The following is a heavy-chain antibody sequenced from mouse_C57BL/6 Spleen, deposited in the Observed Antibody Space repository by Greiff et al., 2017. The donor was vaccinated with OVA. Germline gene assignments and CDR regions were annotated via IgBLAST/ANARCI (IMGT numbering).Heavy chain of an antibody. CDR3: ARLVTTNY. V-gene: IGHV1-81*01. Sequence: VKVVESGAELARPGASVKLSCKASGYTFTSYGISWVKQRTGQGLEWIGEIYPRSGNTYYNEKFKGKATLTADKSSSTAYMELRSLTSEDAAVYFCARLVTTNYWGQGTTLTVSS. CDR1: GYTFTSYG. D-gene: IGHD2-2*01. CDR2: IYPRSGNT. J-gene: IGHJ2*01.